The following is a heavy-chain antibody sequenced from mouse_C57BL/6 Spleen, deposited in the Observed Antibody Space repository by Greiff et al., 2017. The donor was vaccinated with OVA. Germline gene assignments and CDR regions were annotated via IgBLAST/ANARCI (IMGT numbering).Heavy chain of an antibody. Sequence: EVKLQESGAELVKPGASVKLSCTASGFNIKDYYMHWVKQRTEQGLEWIGRIDPEDGETKYAPKFQGKATITADTSSNTAYLQLSSLTSEDTAVYYCVITTVVAPPDYWGQGTTLTVSS. CDR2: IDPEDGET. J-gene: IGHJ2*01. V-gene: IGHV14-2*01. CDR3: VITTVVAPPDY. CDR1: GFNIKDYY. D-gene: IGHD1-1*01.